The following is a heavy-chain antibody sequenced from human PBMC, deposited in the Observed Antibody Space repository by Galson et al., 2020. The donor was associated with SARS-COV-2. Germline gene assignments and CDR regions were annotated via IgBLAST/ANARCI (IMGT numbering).Heavy chain of an antibody. CDR1: GGTFSSYA. CDR3: ARDRRQEWPEYYFDY. D-gene: IGHD3-3*01. CDR2: IIPIFGTA. V-gene: IGHV1-69*13. J-gene: IGHJ4*02. Sequence: SVKVSCKASGGTFSSYAISWVRQAPGQGLEWMGGIIPIFGTANYAQKFQGRVTITADESTSTAYMELSSLRSEDTAVYYCARDRRQEWPEYYFDYWGQGTLVTVSS.